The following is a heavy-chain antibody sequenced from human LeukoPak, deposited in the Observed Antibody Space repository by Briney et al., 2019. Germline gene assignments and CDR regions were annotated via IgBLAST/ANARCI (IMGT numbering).Heavy chain of an antibody. CDR2: IIPIFGTA. CDR1: GGTFSSYA. D-gene: IGHD4-17*01. Sequence: SVKVSCKASGGTFSSYAISWVRQAPGQGLEWMGGIIPIFGTANYAQKFQGRVTITADESTSTAYMELSSLRSEDTAVYYCAREGLDDYGDYVEADYWGQGTLVTVS. V-gene: IGHV1-69*13. CDR3: AREGLDDYGDYVEADY. J-gene: IGHJ4*02.